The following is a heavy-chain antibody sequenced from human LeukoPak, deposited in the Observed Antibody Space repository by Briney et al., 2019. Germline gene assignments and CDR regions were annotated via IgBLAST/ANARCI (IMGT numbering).Heavy chain of an antibody. J-gene: IGHJ4*02. CDR3: ARDSGYGDYESFDY. D-gene: IGHD4-17*01. Sequence: GGSLRLSCAASGFTFSTYWMTWVRQAPGKGLEWVANIKQDGSEKYYVDSMKGRFTISRDNAKNSLYLQMNSLRAEDTTVYYCARDSGYGDYESFDYWGQGTLVTVSS. V-gene: IGHV3-7*01. CDR1: GFTFSTYW. CDR2: IKQDGSEK.